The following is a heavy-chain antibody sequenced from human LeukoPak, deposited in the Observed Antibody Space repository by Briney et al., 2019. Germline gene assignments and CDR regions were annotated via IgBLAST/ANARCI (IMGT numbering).Heavy chain of an antibody. V-gene: IGHV4-31*03. CDR1: GGSISSGGYY. CDR2: IYYSGST. CDR3: ARASHPSGYFDY. D-gene: IGHD3-22*01. J-gene: IGHJ4*02. Sequence: PSETLSLTCTVSGGSISSGGYYWSWIRQHPGKGLEWVGYIYYSGSTYYNPSLKSRVTISVDTSKNQFSLKLSSVTAADTAVYYCARASHPSGYFDYWGQGTLVTVSS.